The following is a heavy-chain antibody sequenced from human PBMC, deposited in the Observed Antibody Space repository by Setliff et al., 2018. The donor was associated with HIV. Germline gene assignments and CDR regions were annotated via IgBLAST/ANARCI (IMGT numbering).Heavy chain of an antibody. D-gene: IGHD3-16*01. Sequence: PSETLSLTCGVYGGSVSAYEWRWIRQPPGKGLEWIGEAIHSGITYNPSLRSRVTISXDTSKNQFSLNLTSVTAADTAVYYCVRGEYYDVSAIYHDDRWGQGTPVTVSS. CDR3: VRGEYYDVSAIYHDDR. V-gene: IGHV4-34*01. CDR2: AIHSGIT. CDR1: GGSVSAYE. J-gene: IGHJ4*02.